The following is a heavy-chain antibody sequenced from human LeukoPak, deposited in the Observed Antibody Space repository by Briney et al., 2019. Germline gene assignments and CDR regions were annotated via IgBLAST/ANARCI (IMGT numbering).Heavy chain of an antibody. CDR3: ARRLIGYCSSTSCQWDY. Sequence: SETLSLTCTVSGGSISSSSYYWGWIRQPPGKGLEWIGSIYYSGSTYYNPALKSRVTISVGTSKNQFSLKLSPVTAADTAVYYCARRLIGYCSSTSCQWDYWGQGTLVTVSS. J-gene: IGHJ4*02. V-gene: IGHV4-39*01. CDR2: IYYSGST. D-gene: IGHD2-2*01. CDR1: GGSISSSSYY.